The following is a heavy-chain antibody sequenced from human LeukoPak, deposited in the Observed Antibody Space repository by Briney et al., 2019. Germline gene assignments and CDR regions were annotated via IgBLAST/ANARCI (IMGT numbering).Heavy chain of an antibody. Sequence: SQTLSLTCTVSGGSISSGSYYWSWIRQPAGKGLEWIGRIYTSGSTNYNPSLKSRVTISVDTSKNQFSLKVSSVTAADTAVYYCANTGYSSGWYLGTVDYWGQGTLVTVSS. D-gene: IGHD6-19*01. J-gene: IGHJ4*02. CDR1: GGSISSGSYY. V-gene: IGHV4-61*02. CDR2: IYTSGST. CDR3: ANTGYSSGWYLGTVDY.